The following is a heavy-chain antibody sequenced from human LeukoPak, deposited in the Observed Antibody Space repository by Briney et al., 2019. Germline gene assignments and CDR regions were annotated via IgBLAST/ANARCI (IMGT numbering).Heavy chain of an antibody. CDR1: GFTFSSYS. CDR3: ASSVVVVAATGV. V-gene: IGHV3-21*01. Sequence: GGSLRLSYAASGFTFSSYSMNWVRQAPGKGLEWVSSISSSSSYIYYADSVKGRFTISRDNAKNSLYLQMNSLRAEDTAVYYCASSVVVVAATGVWGQGTLVTVSS. D-gene: IGHD2-15*01. CDR2: ISSSSSYI. J-gene: IGHJ4*02.